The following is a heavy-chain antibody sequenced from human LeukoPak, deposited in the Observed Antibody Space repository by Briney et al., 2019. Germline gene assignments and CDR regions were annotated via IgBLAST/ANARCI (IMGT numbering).Heavy chain of an antibody. Sequence: GGSLRLSCAASGLTFSSYAMSWVRQAPGKGLEWVSAISGSGGSTYYADSVKGRFTISRDNSKNTLYLQMNSLRAEDTAVYYCAKGGGYSSGIDYWGQGTLVTVSS. D-gene: IGHD6-19*01. J-gene: IGHJ4*02. CDR3: AKGGGYSSGIDY. CDR2: ISGSGGST. V-gene: IGHV3-23*01. CDR1: GLTFSSYA.